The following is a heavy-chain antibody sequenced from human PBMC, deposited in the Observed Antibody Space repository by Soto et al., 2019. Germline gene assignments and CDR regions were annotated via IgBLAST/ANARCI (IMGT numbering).Heavy chain of an antibody. D-gene: IGHD6-13*01. V-gene: IGHV3-30*18. CDR2: ISYDGSNK. CDR1: GFTFSSYG. CDR3: ANAAAGTPLFYYYYMDV. Sequence: GGSLRLSCAASGFTFSSYGMHWVRQAPGKGLEWVAVISYDGSNKYYADSVKGRFTISRDNSKNTLYLQMNSLRAEDTAVYYCANAAAGTPLFYYYYMDVWGKGTTVTVSS. J-gene: IGHJ6*03.